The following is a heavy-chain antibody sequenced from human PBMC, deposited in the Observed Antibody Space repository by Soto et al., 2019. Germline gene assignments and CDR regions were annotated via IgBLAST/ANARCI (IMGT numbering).Heavy chain of an antibody. Sequence: RGSVKVSFKSSGYPFSDYYIHLVRQAPGQGLEWMGWINPNSGGTKYAPKFQGGVTMTRDTSITTAYMELSRLRSGDTAVYYCAREPATEKPEGVDFWGQGTMVTGSS. J-gene: IGHJ4*02. CDR2: INPNSGGT. CDR3: AREPATEKPEGVDF. D-gene: IGHD1-1*01. V-gene: IGHV1-2*02. CDR1: GYPFSDYY.